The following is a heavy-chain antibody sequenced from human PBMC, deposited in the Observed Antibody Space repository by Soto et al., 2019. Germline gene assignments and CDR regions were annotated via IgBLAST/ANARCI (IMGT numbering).Heavy chain of an antibody. CDR3: AGGVINDAFDI. D-gene: IGHD3-10*01. J-gene: IGHJ3*02. Sequence: GQLVQSGAEVKKPGASVKVSCKASGYTFTSHGITWVRQAPGQGREWMGWISAYKGRTDYAQRVQGRVTMTTVTSTSTAYVELRSLRSDDTAVDYCAGGVINDAFDIWGQGTMGTVSS. CDR2: ISAYKGRT. CDR1: GYTFTSHG. V-gene: IGHV1-18*01.